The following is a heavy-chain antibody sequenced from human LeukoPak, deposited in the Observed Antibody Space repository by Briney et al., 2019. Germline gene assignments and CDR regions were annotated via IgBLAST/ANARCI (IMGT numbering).Heavy chain of an antibody. J-gene: IGHJ4*02. Sequence: GGSLRLSCAASGFTFRSYWMTWVRQAQPKGLEWVANINQYGNENYYLDPVKGRFTVSRENANNSLYRQMTYLRAEDSAVYYCVRVRGEDYFDYWGQGTLVTVSS. D-gene: IGHD3-10*01. CDR3: VRVRGEDYFDY. V-gene: IGHV3-7*04. CDR1: GFTFRSYW. CDR2: INQYGNEN.